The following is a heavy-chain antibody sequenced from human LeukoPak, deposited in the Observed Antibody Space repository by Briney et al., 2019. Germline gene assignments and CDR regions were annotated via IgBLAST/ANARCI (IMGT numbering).Heavy chain of an antibody. J-gene: IGHJ4*02. V-gene: IGHV1-69*04. CDR3: ASGRIASSLDY. D-gene: IGHD6-13*01. CDR2: IIPILGIA. CDR1: GGTFSSYA. Sequence: SVKVSCKASGGTFSSYAISGVRQAPGQGLEWMGRIIPILGIANYAQKFQGRVTITADKSTSTAYMELSSLRSEDTAVYYCASGRIASSLDYWGQGTLVTVSS.